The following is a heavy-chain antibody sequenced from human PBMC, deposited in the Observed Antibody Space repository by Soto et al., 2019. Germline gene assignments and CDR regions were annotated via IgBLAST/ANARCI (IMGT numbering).Heavy chain of an antibody. CDR3: ARGRYGDY. CDR2: ISAHNGNT. Sequence: QVHLVQSGAEVKKPGASVKVSCKASVYTFTSYGITWVRQAPGQGLEGMGWISAHNGNTDYAQKLQGRVIVTRDTSTSTAYMELRSLRSDDTAVYYCARGRYGDYGGQGALVTVSS. CDR1: VYTFTSYG. D-gene: IGHD1-1*01. J-gene: IGHJ4*02. V-gene: IGHV1-18*01.